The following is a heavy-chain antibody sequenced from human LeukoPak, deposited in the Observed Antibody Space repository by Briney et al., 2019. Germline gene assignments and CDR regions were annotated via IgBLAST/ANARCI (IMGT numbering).Heavy chain of an antibody. CDR1: GGSISSGGYS. V-gene: IGHV4-30-2*01. J-gene: IGHJ3*02. CDR2: IYRSGST. CDR3: ARISSEMWAFDI. Sequence: SETLSLTCAVSGGSISSGGYSWSWIRQPPGKGLESIGYIYRSGSTYYNPSLKSGVTISVDRSKNQFSLKLSSVTAADTAVYYWARISSEMWAFDIWGQGTMVTVPS. D-gene: IGHD2-21*01.